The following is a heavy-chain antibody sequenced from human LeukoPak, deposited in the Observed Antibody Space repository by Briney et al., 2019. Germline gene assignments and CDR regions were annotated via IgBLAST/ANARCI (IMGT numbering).Heavy chain of an antibody. Sequence: SETLSLTCTVSGGSISCGDYYWSWIRQPPGKGLEWIGYIYYSGSTYYNPSLKSRVTISVDTSKNQFSLKLSSVTAADTAVYYCARDWFGDPQAVWGQGTTVTVSS. V-gene: IGHV4-30-4*01. D-gene: IGHD3-10*01. CDR2: IYYSGST. J-gene: IGHJ6*02. CDR3: ARDWFGDPQAV. CDR1: GGSISCGDYY.